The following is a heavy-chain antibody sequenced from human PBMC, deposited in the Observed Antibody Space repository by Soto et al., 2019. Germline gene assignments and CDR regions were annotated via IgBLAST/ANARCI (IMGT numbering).Heavy chain of an antibody. Sequence: SETLSLTCTVSGGSISSYYWSWTRQPPGKGLEWIGYIHYSGTTSFFPSYNPSLRSRVTISEDTSKNQFSLKLLSVTTADTAVYFCAAGEASSRNLAPYYLDFWGQGTLVTVSS. CDR2: IHYSGTT. J-gene: IGHJ4*02. V-gene: IGHV4-59*01. CDR1: GGSISSYY. CDR3: AAGEASSRNLAPYYLDF. D-gene: IGHD6-13*01.